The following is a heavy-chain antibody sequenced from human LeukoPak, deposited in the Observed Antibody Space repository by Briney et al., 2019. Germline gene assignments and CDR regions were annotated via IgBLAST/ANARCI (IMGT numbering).Heavy chain of an antibody. Sequence: PSGTLSLTCNVSGGSINNYYWSWIRQPAGKGLEWIGRIYTSGSTNYNPSLKSRVTMSIDTSKNQFSLKLTSVTAADTAVYYCARGSGYSYGYPLDYWGQGTLVTVSS. CDR1: GGSINNYY. D-gene: IGHD5-18*01. V-gene: IGHV4-4*07. J-gene: IGHJ4*02. CDR3: ARGSGYSYGYPLDY. CDR2: IYTSGST.